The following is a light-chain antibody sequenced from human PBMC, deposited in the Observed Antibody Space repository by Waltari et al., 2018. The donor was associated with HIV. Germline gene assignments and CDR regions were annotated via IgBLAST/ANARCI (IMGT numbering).Light chain of an antibody. V-gene: IGLV1-44*01. CDR2: SNA. Sequence: QSVLTQPPSAPGTPGQRVTISCSGRSSNIGNNAVSWYQQLPGEAPKLLISSNARRPSGVPERFSASKSGTSASLAISGLQSEDEAHYYCAVWDDNLKRVFGGGTKLTVL. CDR1: SSNIGNNA. J-gene: IGLJ3*02. CDR3: AVWDDNLKRV.